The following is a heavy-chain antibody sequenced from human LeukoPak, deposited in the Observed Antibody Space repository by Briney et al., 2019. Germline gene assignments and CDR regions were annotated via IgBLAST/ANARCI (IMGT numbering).Heavy chain of an antibody. J-gene: IGHJ6*03. Sequence: SETLSLTCAVYGGSFSGYYWSWIRQPPGKGLEWIGEINHSGSTNYNPSLKSRVTISVDTSKNQFSLKLSSVTAADTAVYYCARRTMTRDYYYYMDVWGKGTTVTASS. CDR3: ARRTMTRDYYYYMDV. D-gene: IGHD3-22*01. CDR2: INHSGST. V-gene: IGHV4-34*01. CDR1: GGSFSGYY.